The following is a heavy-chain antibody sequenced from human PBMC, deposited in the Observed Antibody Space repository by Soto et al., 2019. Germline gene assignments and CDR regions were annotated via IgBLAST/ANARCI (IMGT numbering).Heavy chain of an antibody. CDR3: ARERPYFDY. Sequence: QVQLVQSGAEVKKPGASVKVSCKASGYTFTSYDINWVRQATGQGLEWMGWMNPNSGNTVYAQKFQGRITMTRNTSINTADMERSSLRSEDTAVYYCARERPYFDYWGQGTLVTVSS. CDR1: GYTFTSYD. V-gene: IGHV1-8*01. J-gene: IGHJ4*02. CDR2: MNPNSGNT.